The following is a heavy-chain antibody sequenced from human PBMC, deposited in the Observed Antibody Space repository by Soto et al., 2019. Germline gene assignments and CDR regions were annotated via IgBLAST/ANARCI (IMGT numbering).Heavy chain of an antibody. CDR2: IYYSGST. Sequence: PSETLSLTCTVSGGSISSYYWSWIRQPPGKGLEWIGYIYYSGSTNYNPSRKSRVTISVDTSKNQFSLKLSSVTAADTAVYYCARGSYVDTDYYGMDVWGQGTTVTVSS. V-gene: IGHV4-59*01. CDR1: GGSISSYY. D-gene: IGHD5-18*01. CDR3: ARGSYVDTDYYGMDV. J-gene: IGHJ6*02.